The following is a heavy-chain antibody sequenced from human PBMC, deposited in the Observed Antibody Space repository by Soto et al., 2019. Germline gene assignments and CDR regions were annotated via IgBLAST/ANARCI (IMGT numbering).Heavy chain of an antibody. CDR2: IDWDDNK. J-gene: IGHJ6*02. CDR3: ARIPRLVTSSGYYAWYYYPMDV. CDR1: GFSLSTSGMR. D-gene: IGHD3-22*01. V-gene: IGHV2-70*01. Sequence: GPTLVNPTQTLTLTCTFSGFSLSTSGMRVSWIRQPPGKALEWLALIDWDDNKYYSTSLETRLTISKDTSKNRVLLTMTNMDPVDTATFYCARIPRLVTSSGYYAWYYYPMDVWGQGTTVTVSS.